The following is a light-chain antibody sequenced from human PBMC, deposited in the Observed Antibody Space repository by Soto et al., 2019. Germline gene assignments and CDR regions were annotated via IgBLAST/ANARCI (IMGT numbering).Light chain of an antibody. CDR1: SSNIGNNY. Sequence: QSVLTQPPSVSAAPGHKVTISCSGSSSNIGNNYVSWYQQLPGTAPKLLIYENNKRPSGIPDRFSGSKSGTSAALGITGLQTGDEADYYCGTWDSSLSAVVFGTGTKVTV. V-gene: IGLV1-51*02. J-gene: IGLJ1*01. CDR2: ENN. CDR3: GTWDSSLSAVV.